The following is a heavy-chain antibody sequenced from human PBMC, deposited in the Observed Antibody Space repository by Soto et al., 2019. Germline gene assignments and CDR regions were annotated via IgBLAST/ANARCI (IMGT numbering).Heavy chain of an antibody. V-gene: IGHV3-9*01. CDR2: ISWNSGSI. D-gene: IGHD1-1*01. CDR3: AKGLFGERRGYAFDI. Sequence: GGSLRLSCAASGFTFDDYAMHWVRQAPGKGLEWVSGISWNSGSIGYADSVKGRFTISRDNAKNSLYLQMNSLRAEDTALYYCAKGLFGERRGYAFDIWGQGTMVTVSS. J-gene: IGHJ3*02. CDR1: GFTFDDYA.